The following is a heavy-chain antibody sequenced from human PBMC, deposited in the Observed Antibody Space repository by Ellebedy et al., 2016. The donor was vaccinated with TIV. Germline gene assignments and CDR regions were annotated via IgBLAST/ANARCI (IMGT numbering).Heavy chain of an antibody. CDR2: IIPILGIP. CDR1: GGTFSSYG. V-gene: IGHV1-69*04. CDR3: ASRGVPLGYCSGGSCLDTYYYYGMDV. Sequence: AASVKVSCKASGGTFSSYGISWVRQAPGQGLEWMGRIIPILGIPNYAQKFQGRVTITADTSTSTAYLELSSLRSEDTAVYYCASRGVPLGYCSGGSCLDTYYYYGMDVWGQGTTVTVSS. D-gene: IGHD2-15*01. J-gene: IGHJ6*02.